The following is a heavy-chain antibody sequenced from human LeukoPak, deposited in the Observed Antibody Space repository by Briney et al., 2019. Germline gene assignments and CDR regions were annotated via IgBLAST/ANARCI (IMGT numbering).Heavy chain of an antibody. Sequence: GVPLTLPCSPCGFTFNSYTMIGLRPAPGKGREWVSALSSGSTYIYYVGSEKARFTISRDNANNSLYLQMQSLRAEHTAVYYCARDRNKDYGMAVGSEGTTVTVSS. D-gene: IGHD2/OR15-2a*01. J-gene: IGHJ6*04. CDR2: LSSGSTYI. V-gene: IGHV3-21*01. CDR1: GFTFNSYT. CDR3: ARDRNKDYGMAV.